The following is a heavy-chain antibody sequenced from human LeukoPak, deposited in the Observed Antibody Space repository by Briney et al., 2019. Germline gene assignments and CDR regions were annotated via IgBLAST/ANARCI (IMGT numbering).Heavy chain of an antibody. J-gene: IGHJ4*02. Sequence: GGSLRLSCAASGFTFSSYWMHWVRQAPGKGLVWVSRINSDGSSTSYADSVKGRFTISRGNAKNTLYLQMNSLRVEDTAVYYCARAHNWKYGTFDYWGQGTLVTVSS. D-gene: IGHD1-7*01. CDR3: ARAHNWKYGTFDY. CDR1: GFTFSSYW. V-gene: IGHV3-74*01. CDR2: INSDGSST.